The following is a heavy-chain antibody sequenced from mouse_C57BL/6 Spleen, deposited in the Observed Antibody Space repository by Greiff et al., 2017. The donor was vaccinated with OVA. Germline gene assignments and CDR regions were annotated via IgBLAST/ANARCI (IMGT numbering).Heavy chain of an antibody. CDR1: GYTFTSYG. D-gene: IGHD2-2*01. V-gene: IGHV1-81*01. J-gene: IGHJ1*03. Sequence: QVQLKESGAELARPGASVKLSCKASGYTFTSYGISWVKQRTGQGLEWIGEIYPRSGNTYYNEKFKGKATLTADKSSSTAYMELRSLTSEDSAVYFCARGGGYPWYFDVWGTGTTVTVSS. CDR2: IYPRSGNT. CDR3: ARGGGYPWYFDV.